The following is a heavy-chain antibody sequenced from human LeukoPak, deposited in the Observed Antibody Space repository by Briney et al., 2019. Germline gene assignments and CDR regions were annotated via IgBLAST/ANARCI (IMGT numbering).Heavy chain of an antibody. CDR1: GGTFSSYA. V-gene: IGHV1-69*05. J-gene: IGHJ4*02. CDR2: IIPIFGTA. Sequence: GASVKVSCKASGGTFSSYAISWVRQAPGQGLEWMGRIIPIFGTANYAQKFQGRVTITTDESTSTAYMELSSLRSEDTAVYYCAREGSLSQNFXYWGQGTLVTVSS. D-gene: IGHD1-26*01. CDR3: AREGSLSQNFXY.